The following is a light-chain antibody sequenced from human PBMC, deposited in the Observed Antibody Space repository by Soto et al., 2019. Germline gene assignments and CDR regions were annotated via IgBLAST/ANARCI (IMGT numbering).Light chain of an antibody. CDR1: SSNIGNNY. V-gene: IGLV1-47*01. J-gene: IGLJ2*01. Sequence: QSVLTQPPSAPGSPGQRVTISCSGSSSNIGNNYVFWYHQLPGAAPKLLTYRNNQRPSGVPDRFSSSKSGTSASLAITGLRSEDEADYYCAAWDDALSGILFGGGTKLTVL. CDR3: AAWDDALSGIL. CDR2: RNN.